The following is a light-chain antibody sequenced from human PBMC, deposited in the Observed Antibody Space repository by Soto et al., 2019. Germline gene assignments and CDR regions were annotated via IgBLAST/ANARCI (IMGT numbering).Light chain of an antibody. Sequence: QSVLTQPPSASATPGQRVTISCSGRSSDVGSNTVNWYQQFPGAAPKLLIYSNDQRPSGVPDRFSASKSGNTASLTISGLQTEDEADYYCSAFATSRAYVFGIGTKVTVL. CDR2: SND. CDR1: SSDVGSNT. J-gene: IGLJ1*01. CDR3: SAFATSRAYV. V-gene: IGLV1-44*01.